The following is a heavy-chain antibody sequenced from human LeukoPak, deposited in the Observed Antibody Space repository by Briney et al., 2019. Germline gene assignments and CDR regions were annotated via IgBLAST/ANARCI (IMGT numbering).Heavy chain of an antibody. V-gene: IGHV3-7*01. Sequence: GGSLRLSCVASGFTFSSYWMSWVRQAPGKGLEWVAEIKEDGTEKYYVDSVKGRFTISRDNAKNSLYLQMNSLRAEDTAVYYCARGRRDYWGQGTLVTVSS. CDR3: ARGRRDY. CDR2: IKEDGTEK. J-gene: IGHJ4*02. CDR1: GFTFSSYW.